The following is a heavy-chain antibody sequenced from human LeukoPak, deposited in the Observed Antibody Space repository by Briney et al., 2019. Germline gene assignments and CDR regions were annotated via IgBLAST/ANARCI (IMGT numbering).Heavy chain of an antibody. V-gene: IGHV3-7*03. CDR2: IKQDGSEK. CDR3: AKDVVWFGELGLNWFDP. CDR1: GFTFSSYW. D-gene: IGHD3-10*01. J-gene: IGHJ5*02. Sequence: GGSLRLSCAASGFTFSSYWMSWVRQAPGKGLEWVANIKQDGSEKNYVDSVKGRFTISRDNAKNSLYLQMNSLRAEDTALYYCAKDVVWFGELGLNWFDPWGQGTLVTVSS.